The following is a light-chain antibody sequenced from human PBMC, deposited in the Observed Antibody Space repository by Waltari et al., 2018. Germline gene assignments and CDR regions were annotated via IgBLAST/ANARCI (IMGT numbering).Light chain of an antibody. Sequence: QAVVTQEPSLTVSPGGTVTLTCGSSPGAVTRGPSPYWLQQKPGQAPRTLIYDSYIKQSWTPARFSASLVGGKAVLTLSGAQAEDEAKYYCWLAYTGGIVVFGGGTELAVL. CDR2: DSY. V-gene: IGLV7-46*01. CDR1: PGAVTRGPS. J-gene: IGLJ2*01. CDR3: WLAYTGGIVV.